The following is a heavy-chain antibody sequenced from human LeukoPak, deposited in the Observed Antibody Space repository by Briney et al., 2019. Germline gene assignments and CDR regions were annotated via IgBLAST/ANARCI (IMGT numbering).Heavy chain of an antibody. V-gene: IGHV4-39*01. CDR1: GGSISSSSYY. D-gene: IGHD3-3*02. J-gene: IGHJ6*03. CDR3: ASILGSYYYYYMGV. CDR2: IYYSGST. Sequence: SETLSLTCTVSGGSISSSSYYWGWIRQPPGKGLEWIGSIYYSGSTYYNPSLKSRVTISVDTSKNQFSLKLSSVTAADTAVYYCASILGSYYYYYMGVWGKGTTVTVSS.